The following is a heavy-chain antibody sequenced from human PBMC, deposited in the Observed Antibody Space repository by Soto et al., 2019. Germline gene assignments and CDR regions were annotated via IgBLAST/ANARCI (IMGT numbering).Heavy chain of an antibody. CDR1: GFTFSNFW. CDR2: IKADGSEN. Sequence: EVQLVESGGGLVQPGGSLRLSCAASGFTFSNFWMSWVRQAPGKGLEWVAAIKADGSENNYVASVRGRFTISTDNAKTSLYLQMNSLRAVDTAVYYCARDVIWGQGSLVSVSS. J-gene: IGHJ4*02. V-gene: IGHV3-7*05. CDR3: ARDVI.